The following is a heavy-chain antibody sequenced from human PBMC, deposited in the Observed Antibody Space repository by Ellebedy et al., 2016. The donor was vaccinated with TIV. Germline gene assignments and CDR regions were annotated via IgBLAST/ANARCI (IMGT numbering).Heavy chain of an antibody. CDR2: IIPIFGTA. CDR3: ASGRGAAYGMDV. CDR1: GGTFSSYA. J-gene: IGHJ6*02. D-gene: IGHD3-10*01. V-gene: IGHV1-69*13. Sequence: AASVKVSCKASGGTFSSYAISWVRQAPGQGLEWMGGIIPIFGTANYAQKFQGRVTITADESTSTAYMELSSLRSEDTAVYSCASGRGAAYGMDVWGQGTTVTVSS.